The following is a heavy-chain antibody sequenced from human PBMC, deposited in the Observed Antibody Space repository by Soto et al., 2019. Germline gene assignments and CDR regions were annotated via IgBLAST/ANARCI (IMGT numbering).Heavy chain of an antibody. D-gene: IGHD3-10*01. CDR2: FDPEDDET. CDR3: ATGRSRVRGAWFDP. V-gene: IGHV1-24*01. CDR1: GYTLTELS. Sequence: QVQLVQSGAEVKKPGASVKVSCKVSGYTLTELSMHWVRQAPGKGLEWMGGFDPEDDETIYAQKFQGRVTMTEDTSTGTADRELSSMRSEDTAVYYRATGRSRVRGAWFDPWGQGTLVTVSS. J-gene: IGHJ5*02.